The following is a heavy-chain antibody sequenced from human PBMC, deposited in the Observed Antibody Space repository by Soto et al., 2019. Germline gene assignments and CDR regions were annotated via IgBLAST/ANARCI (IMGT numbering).Heavy chain of an antibody. V-gene: IGHV1-8*01. CDR2: MNPNSGNT. J-gene: IGHJ4*02. D-gene: IGHD6-6*01. CDR3: ARSAYSSSSDFDY. Sequence: SVKVSCKASGYTFTSYDINWVRQATGQGLEWMGWMNPNSGNTGYAQKFQGRVTMTRNTSISTAYMELSSLRSEDTAVYYCARSAYSSSSDFDYWGQGTLVTVSS. CDR1: GYTFTSYD.